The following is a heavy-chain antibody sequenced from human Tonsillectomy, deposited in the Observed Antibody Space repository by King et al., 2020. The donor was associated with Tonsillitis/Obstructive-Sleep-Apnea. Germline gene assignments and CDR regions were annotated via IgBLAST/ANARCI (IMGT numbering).Heavy chain of an antibody. V-gene: IGHV3-66*04. CDR3: ARLELSGSLNPDYFDY. D-gene: IGHD1-26*01. CDR1: GFTVSTNF. Sequence: VQLVESGGGLVQPGGSLRLSCAASGFTVSTNFMSWVRQAPGKGLEWVSVIYSGGSTYYADSVKGRFTISRDNSKNTRYLQMNSLRAEDTAVYYCARLELSGSLNPDYFDYWGQGTLVTVSS. J-gene: IGHJ4*02. CDR2: IYSGGST.